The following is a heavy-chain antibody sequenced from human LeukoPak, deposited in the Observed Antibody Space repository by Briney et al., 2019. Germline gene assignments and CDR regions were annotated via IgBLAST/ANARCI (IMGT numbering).Heavy chain of an antibody. V-gene: IGHV1-69*05. CDR1: GGTFSSYA. J-gene: IGHJ3*02. Sequence: SVKVSCKASGGTFSSYAISWVRQAPGQGLEWMGGIIPIFGTANYAQKFQGRVTITTDESTSTAYMELSSLRSEDTAVYYCARDLREYRDGYRKYDAFDIWGQGTMVTVSS. CDR3: ARDLREYRDGYRKYDAFDI. D-gene: IGHD5-24*01. CDR2: IIPIFGTA.